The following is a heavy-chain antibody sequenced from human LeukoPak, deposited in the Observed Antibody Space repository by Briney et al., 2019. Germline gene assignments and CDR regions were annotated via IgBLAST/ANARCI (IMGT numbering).Heavy chain of an antibody. V-gene: IGHV4-38-2*02. D-gene: IGHD2-21*02. J-gene: IGHJ4*02. CDR1: GYSISSGYY. Sequence: SETLSLTCTVSGYSISSGYYWGWIRQPPGKGLEWIGNIYHSGSTYYNPSLKSRVTISVDTSKNQFSLKLSSVTAADTAVYYCARKVVVTDAFDYWGQGTLVTVSS. CDR3: ARKVVVTDAFDY. CDR2: IYHSGST.